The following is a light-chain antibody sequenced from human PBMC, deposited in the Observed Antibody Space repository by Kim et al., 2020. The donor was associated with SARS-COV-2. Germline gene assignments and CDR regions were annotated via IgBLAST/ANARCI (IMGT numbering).Light chain of an antibody. V-gene: IGLV7-43*01. J-gene: IGLJ2*01. Sequence: QAVVTQEPSLTVSPGGTVTLTCASSTEAVTSGYSPNWFQQKPGQTPRALIYSTNNRHSWTPSRFSGSLLGGKAALTLSDVQPEDEAEYYCLLHYEDPLHWIFGGGTQLTVL. CDR3: LLHYEDPLHWI. CDR2: STN. CDR1: TEAVTSGYS.